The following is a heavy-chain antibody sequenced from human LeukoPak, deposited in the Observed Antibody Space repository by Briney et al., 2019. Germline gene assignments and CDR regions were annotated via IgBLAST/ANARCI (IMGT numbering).Heavy chain of an antibody. CDR3: ARDLGKGRYFDY. Sequence: GGSLRLSCEASGFTFSAYAMTWVRQAPGQGLEWVSSIGSDNKPHYSESVKGRFAISRDNSKSMLFLQLNSPRAEDTAVYYCARDLGKGRYFDYWGQGTLVTVSS. J-gene: IGHJ4*02. D-gene: IGHD4-23*01. CDR1: GFTFSAYA. V-gene: IGHV3-23*01. CDR2: IGSDNKP.